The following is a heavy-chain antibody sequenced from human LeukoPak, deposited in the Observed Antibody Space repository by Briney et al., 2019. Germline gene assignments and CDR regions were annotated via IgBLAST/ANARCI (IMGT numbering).Heavy chain of an antibody. CDR1: GFTVSSNY. D-gene: IGHD3-22*01. CDR2: IYSGGST. V-gene: IGHV3-53*01. Sequence: GGSLRLSCAASGFTVSSNYMSWVRQAPGKGLEWVSVIYSGGSTYYADSVKGRFTISRDNSKNTLYLQMNSLRAEDTAVYYCAREGDYYDSSGLLKYWGQGTLVTVSS. J-gene: IGHJ4*02. CDR3: AREGDYYDSSGLLKY.